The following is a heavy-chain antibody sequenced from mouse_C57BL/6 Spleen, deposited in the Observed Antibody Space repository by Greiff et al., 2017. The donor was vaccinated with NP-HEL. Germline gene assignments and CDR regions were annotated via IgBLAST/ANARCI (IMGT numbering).Heavy chain of an antibody. J-gene: IGHJ4*01. CDR1: GFSLTSYG. CDR2: IWSGGST. D-gene: IGHD1-1*01. CDR3: ARLVGYYGSTSMDY. V-gene: IGHV2-2*01. Sequence: VQRVESGPGLVQPSQSLSITCTVSGFSLTSYGVHWVRQSPGKGLEWLGVIWSGGSTDYNAAFISRLSISKDNSKSQVFFKMNSLQADDTAIYYCARLVGYYGSTSMDYWGQGTSVTVSS.